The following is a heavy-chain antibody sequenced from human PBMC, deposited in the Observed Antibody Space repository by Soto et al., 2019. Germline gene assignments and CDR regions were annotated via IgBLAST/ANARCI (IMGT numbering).Heavy chain of an antibody. D-gene: IGHD6-19*01. CDR2: VNHSGEA. CDR1: GGSFRNYY. V-gene: IGHV4-34*01. CDR3: ARGGSSDWQVAFDF. Sequence: PSETLSLTCGVYGGSFRNYYWIWVRQPPGKGLEWIGEVNHSGEATYSPSLQSRVTISLDTSNNHFSLKMTSVTAADTAMYYCARGGSSDWQVAFDFWGQGTMVTVSS. J-gene: IGHJ3*01.